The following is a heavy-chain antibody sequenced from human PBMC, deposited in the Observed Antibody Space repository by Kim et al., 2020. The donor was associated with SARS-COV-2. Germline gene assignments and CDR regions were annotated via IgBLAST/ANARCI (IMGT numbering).Heavy chain of an antibody. Sequence: GGSLRLSCAASGFTFSSYAMHWVRQAPGKGLEWVAVISYDGSNKYYADSVKGRFTISRDNSKNTLYLQMNSLRAEDTAVYYCARGRYYDSSGLDAFDIWGQGTMVTVSS. D-gene: IGHD3-22*01. CDR2: ISYDGSNK. V-gene: IGHV3-30*04. CDR3: ARGRYYDSSGLDAFDI. CDR1: GFTFSSYA. J-gene: IGHJ3*02.